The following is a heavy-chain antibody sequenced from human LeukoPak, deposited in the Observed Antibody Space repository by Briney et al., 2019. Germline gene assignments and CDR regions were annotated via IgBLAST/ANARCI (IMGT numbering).Heavy chain of an antibody. D-gene: IGHD3-9*01. CDR1: GYTFSNYG. V-gene: IGHV1-18*01. CDR3: PNDSRYGTDF. CDR2: ISGDNGDT. J-gene: IGHJ1*01. Sequence: ASVKVSCKASGYTFSNYGMNWVRQAPGQGPEWMGWISGDNGDTAYSHQVQGRVTMTTDTSTSTAYMELRRLNYDDTAMYYCPNDSRYGTDFWGQGTLVTVSS.